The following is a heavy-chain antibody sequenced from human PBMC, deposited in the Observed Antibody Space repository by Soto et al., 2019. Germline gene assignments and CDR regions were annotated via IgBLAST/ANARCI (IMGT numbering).Heavy chain of an antibody. J-gene: IGHJ6*02. CDR2: IYYSGST. Sequence: PSETLSLTCTVSCGSISSYYWSWIRQPPGKGLEWIGYIYYSGSTNYNPSLKSRVTISVDTSKNQFSLKLSSVTAADTAVYYCAGNSYGYYYYGMDVWGQGTTVTVSS. D-gene: IGHD5-18*01. V-gene: IGHV4-59*01. CDR3: AGNSYGYYYYGMDV. CDR1: CGSISSYY.